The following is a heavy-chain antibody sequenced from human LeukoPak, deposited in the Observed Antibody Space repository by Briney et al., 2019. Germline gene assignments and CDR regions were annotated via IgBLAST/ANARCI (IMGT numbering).Heavy chain of an antibody. J-gene: IGHJ3*02. CDR2: INPNSGGT. Sequence: ASVKVSCKASGYTFTGYYMHWVRQAPGQGLEWMRWINPNSGGTNYAQKFQGRVTMTRDTSISTAYMELSRLRSDDTAVYYCARTCGGDCYRSAFDIWGQGTMVTVSS. D-gene: IGHD2-21*02. CDR1: GYTFTGYY. CDR3: ARTCGGDCYRSAFDI. V-gene: IGHV1-2*02.